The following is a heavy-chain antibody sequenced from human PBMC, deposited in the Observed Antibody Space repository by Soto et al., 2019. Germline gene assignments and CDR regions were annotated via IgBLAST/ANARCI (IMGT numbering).Heavy chain of an antibody. CDR2: IYPGDSDT. J-gene: IGHJ6*02. D-gene: IGHD3-10*01. Sequence: GESLKISCKGSGYSFTSYWIGWVRQMPGKGLEWMGIIYPGDSDTRYSPSFQGQVTISAEDTAVYYCARDGVAHAPPPSVLYYYYYGMDVWGQGTTVTVSS. CDR3: YYYGMDV. V-gene: IGHV5-51*01. CDR1: GYSFTSYW.